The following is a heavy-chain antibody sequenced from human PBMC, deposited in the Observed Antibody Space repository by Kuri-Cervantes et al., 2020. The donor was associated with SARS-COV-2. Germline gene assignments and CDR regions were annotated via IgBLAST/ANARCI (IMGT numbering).Heavy chain of an antibody. Sequence: GSLRLSCTVSGGSISNSSYYWGWIRQPPGKGLEWIGSIYYSGSTHYNPSLKSRVTISVDTSKNQFSLKPSSVTAADTAVYYCARGPTGGYDFWSGYETNFDYWGQGTLVTVSS. CDR1: GGSISNSSYY. CDR3: ARGPTGGYDFWSGYETNFDY. CDR2: IYYSGST. D-gene: IGHD3-3*01. V-gene: IGHV4-39*01. J-gene: IGHJ4*02.